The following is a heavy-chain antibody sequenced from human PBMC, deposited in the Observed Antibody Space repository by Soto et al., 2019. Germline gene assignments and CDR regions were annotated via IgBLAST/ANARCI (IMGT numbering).Heavy chain of an antibody. Sequence: QVQLQESGPGLVKPSGTLSLTCAVSGGSISSSNWWSWVRQHPRKGLAWIGEIYHSGSTIYNPSLKGRVTIPVDQSKSQFSLKLSSVTAADTAVYCCARGGILGYCSGGSCSPSDYCVYWGQGTLVTVSS. J-gene: IGHJ4*02. D-gene: IGHD2-15*01. CDR2: IYHSGST. CDR3: ARGGILGYCSGGSCSPSDYCVY. V-gene: IGHV4-4*01. CDR1: GGSISSSNW.